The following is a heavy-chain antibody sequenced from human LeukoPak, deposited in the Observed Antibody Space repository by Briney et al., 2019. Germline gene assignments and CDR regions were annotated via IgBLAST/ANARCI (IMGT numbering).Heavy chain of an antibody. Sequence: GGSLRLSCAASGFTFSSYGMHWVRQAPGKGLEWVAVISYDGSNKYYADSVKGRFTISRDNSKNTLYLQMNSLRAEDTAVYYCARAIPHDYGDYVGMDVWGQGTTVTVSS. J-gene: IGHJ6*02. CDR3: ARAIPHDYGDYVGMDV. V-gene: IGHV3-30*19. D-gene: IGHD4-17*01. CDR2: ISYDGSNK. CDR1: GFTFSSYG.